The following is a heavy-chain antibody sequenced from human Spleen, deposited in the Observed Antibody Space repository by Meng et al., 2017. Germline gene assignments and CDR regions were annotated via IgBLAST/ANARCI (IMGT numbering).Heavy chain of an antibody. V-gene: IGHV1-2*06. D-gene: IGHD2-21*01. CDR2: INPNSGGT. Sequence: QVQLVQSGAEVKKPGASVKVPCKASGYTFTGYYIHWVRQAPGQGLEWMGRINPNSGGTNFAQKFQGRVIMTRDTSISTAYMELSSLGFDDTAVYYCAKALGWGSSPDYWGQGTLVTVSS. J-gene: IGHJ4*02. CDR1: GYTFTGYY. CDR3: AKALGWGSSPDY.